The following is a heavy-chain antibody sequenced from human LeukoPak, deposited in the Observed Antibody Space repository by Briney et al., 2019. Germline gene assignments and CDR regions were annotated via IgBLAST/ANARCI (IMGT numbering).Heavy chain of an antibody. CDR1: GYSISSGYY. V-gene: IGHV4-38-2*02. Sequence: PSETLSLTCTVSGYSISSGYYWGWIRQPPGKGLEWIGSIYHSGSTYCNPSLKSRVTISVDTSKNQFSLKLSSVTAADTAVYYCARDFLYYYDSSGYPLIPDAFDIWGQGTMVTVSS. CDR3: ARDFLYYYDSSGYPLIPDAFDI. D-gene: IGHD3-22*01. J-gene: IGHJ3*02. CDR2: IYHSGST.